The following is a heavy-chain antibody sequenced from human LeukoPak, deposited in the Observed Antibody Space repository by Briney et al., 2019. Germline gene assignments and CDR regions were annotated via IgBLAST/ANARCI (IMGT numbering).Heavy chain of an antibody. D-gene: IGHD1-26*01. V-gene: IGHV3-53*01. CDR1: GFTFGNDD. CDR2: IYSGGST. J-gene: IGHJ4*02. CDR3: ARNEYSGSLDY. Sequence: GGSLRLSCTASGFTFGNDDMSWVRQAPGKGLEWVSVIYSGGSTYYADSVKGRFTISRDNSKNTLYLQMNSLRAEDTAVYYCARNEYSGSLDYWGQGTLVTVSS.